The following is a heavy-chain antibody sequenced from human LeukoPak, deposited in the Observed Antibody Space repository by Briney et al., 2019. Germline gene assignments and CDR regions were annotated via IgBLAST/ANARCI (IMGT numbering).Heavy chain of an antibody. D-gene: IGHD3-22*01. Sequence: GGSLRLSCAASGFTFSSNTMNWVRQAPGKGLEWVSTINSYGAYTYYADSVRARFTISRDNSKNTLYLQMNSLRAEDKAVFYCAKRDSSGSYYFDYWGQGTLVTVSS. CDR1: GFTFSSNT. J-gene: IGHJ4*02. CDR3: AKRDSSGSYYFDY. V-gene: IGHV3-23*01. CDR2: INSYGAYT.